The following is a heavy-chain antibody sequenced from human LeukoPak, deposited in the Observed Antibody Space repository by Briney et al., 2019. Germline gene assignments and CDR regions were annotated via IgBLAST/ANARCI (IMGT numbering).Heavy chain of an antibody. D-gene: IGHD4-11*01. CDR3: ASSLQRASRDY. V-gene: IGHV4-34*01. J-gene: IGHJ4*02. CDR1: GGSFSDYY. CDR2: INHSGST. Sequence: SETLSLTCAVYGGSFSDYYWTWIRQPSVKGLEWIGEINHSGSTNYNPSLKSRVTISVDTSKNQFSLKLSSVTAADTAVYYCASSLQRASRDYWGQGTLVTVSS.